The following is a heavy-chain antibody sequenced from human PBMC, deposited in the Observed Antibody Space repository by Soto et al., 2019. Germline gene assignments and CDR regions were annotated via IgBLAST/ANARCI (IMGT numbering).Heavy chain of an antibody. D-gene: IGHD6-13*01. CDR2: ISGSGGST. CDR1: RFTFSNYA. J-gene: IGHJ6*02. Sequence: EVQLLESGGGLVQPAGSLRLSCAASRFTFSNYAMNWVRQAPGKGLEWVSAISGSGGSTYYADSVKGRFSISRDSSKNTLYLQMDSLRVEDTAVHYCAKAPAGSSRYYYGMAVWGQGTTVTVSS. V-gene: IGHV3-23*01. CDR3: AKAPAGSSRYYYGMAV.